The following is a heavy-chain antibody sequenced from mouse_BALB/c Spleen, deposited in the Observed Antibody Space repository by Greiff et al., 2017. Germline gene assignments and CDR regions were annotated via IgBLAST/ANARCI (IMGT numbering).Heavy chain of an antibody. J-gene: IGHJ3*01. D-gene: IGHD3-2*01. V-gene: IGHV1-9*01. Sequence: QVQLQQSGAELMKPGASVKISCKATGYTFSSYWIEWVKQRPGHGLEWIGEILPGSGSTNYNEKFKGKATFTADTSSNTAYMQLSSLTSEDSAVYYCARSDSSLTPFAYWGKGTLVTVSA. CDR1: GYTFSSYW. CDR2: ILPGSGST. CDR3: ARSDSSLTPFAY.